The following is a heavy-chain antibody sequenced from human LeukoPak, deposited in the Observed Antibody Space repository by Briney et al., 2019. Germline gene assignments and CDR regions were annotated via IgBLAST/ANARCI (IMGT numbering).Heavy chain of an antibody. D-gene: IGHD6-13*01. V-gene: IGHV3-21*01. CDR2: ISSSSSYI. CDR1: GFTFSSYS. Sequence: PGRSLRLSCAASGFTFSSYSMNWVRQAPGKGLEWVSSISSSSSYIYYADSVKGRFTISRDNAKNSLYLQMNSLRAEDTAVYYCARDRKYSSSFDYWGQGTLVTVSS. J-gene: IGHJ4*02. CDR3: ARDRKYSSSFDY.